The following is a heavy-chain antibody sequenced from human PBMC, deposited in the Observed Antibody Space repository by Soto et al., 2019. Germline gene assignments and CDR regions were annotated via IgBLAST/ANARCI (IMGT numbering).Heavy chain of an antibody. CDR2: TYFRSKWYN. Sequence: SQTLSLTCVISGDSVSSDSAAWNWIRQSPSRGLEWLGRTYFRSKWYNDYVISLKGRIIINPDTSRNQFSLQLDSVTPEDTAVYYCLCEYFGSGTYGMYVWGKGSTVPVSS. CDR3: LCEYFGSGTYGMYV. D-gene: IGHD3-10*01. CDR1: GDSVSSDSAA. J-gene: IGHJ6*04. V-gene: IGHV6-1*01.